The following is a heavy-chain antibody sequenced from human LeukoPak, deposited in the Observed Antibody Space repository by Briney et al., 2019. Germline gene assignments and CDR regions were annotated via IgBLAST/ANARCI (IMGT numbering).Heavy chain of an antibody. CDR3: ARDAGNSGYGCDL. V-gene: IGHV3-7*01. J-gene: IGHJ5*02. CDR1: GFTFSSYW. Sequence: GGSLRLSCAASGFTFSSYWMNWARQALGKGLEWVASINHNGNVNYYVDSVKGRFTISRDNAKNSLYLQMNNLRGEDTAIYYCARDAGNSGYGCDLWGQGTLVTVSS. D-gene: IGHD5-12*01. CDR2: INHNGNVN.